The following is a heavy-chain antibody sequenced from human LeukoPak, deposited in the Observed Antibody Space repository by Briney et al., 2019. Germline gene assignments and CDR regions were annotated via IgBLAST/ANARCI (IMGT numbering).Heavy chain of an antibody. CDR3: ARQYYDFWSGYYTAFDY. Sequence: PGESLKISCKGSGYSFTSYWIRWVRQMPGKGLEWMGLIYPGDSDTRYSPSFQGQVTISADKSISTAYLQWSSLKASDTAMYYCARQYYDFWSGYYTAFDYWGQGTLVTVSS. CDR2: IYPGDSDT. V-gene: IGHV5-51*01. CDR1: GYSFTSYW. D-gene: IGHD3-3*01. J-gene: IGHJ4*02.